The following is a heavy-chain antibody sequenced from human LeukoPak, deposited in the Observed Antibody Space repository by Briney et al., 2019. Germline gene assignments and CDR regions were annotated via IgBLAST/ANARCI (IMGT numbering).Heavy chain of an antibody. Sequence: SETLSLTCTDSGGSITSYYWSWIRQPPGKGLEWIGYIYYSGTTNYNPSLKSRVTISVDTSKNQFSLKLSSVTAADTAVYYCARGRGGLGREFAYWGQGILVTVSS. V-gene: IGHV4-59*01. D-gene: IGHD6-19*01. CDR3: ARGRGGLGREFAY. CDR1: GGSITSYY. CDR2: IYYSGTT. J-gene: IGHJ4*02.